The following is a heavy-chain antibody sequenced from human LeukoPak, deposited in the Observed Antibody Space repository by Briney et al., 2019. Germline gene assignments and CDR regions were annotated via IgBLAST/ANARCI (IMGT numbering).Heavy chain of an antibody. J-gene: IGHJ4*02. Sequence: GGSLRLSCSASGFPFNSSCMPWVRQAPGEGRLWVSRIYNDESNTGYPDSVKDPFTISRDNAKNTLYLQMNSLRVEDTAGDYCVSGFVSSANTNYWGQGTLVTVS. V-gene: IGHV3-74*01. CDR1: GFPFNSSC. CDR2: IYNDESNT. D-gene: IGHD1-26*01. CDR3: VSGFVSSANTNY.